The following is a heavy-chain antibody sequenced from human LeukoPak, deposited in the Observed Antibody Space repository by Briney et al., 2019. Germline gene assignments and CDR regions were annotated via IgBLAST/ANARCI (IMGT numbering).Heavy chain of an antibody. Sequence: PGGSLRLSCAASGFTFSSYAMSWVRQAPGKGLEWVSAISGSGGSTYYADSVKGRFTISRDNSKNTLYLQMNSLRAEDTAVYYCAKDRGPSIAAAGEEAFDIWGQGTMVTVSS. CDR3: AKDRGPSIAAAGEEAFDI. D-gene: IGHD6-13*01. CDR2: ISGSGGST. CDR1: GFTFSSYA. J-gene: IGHJ3*02. V-gene: IGHV3-23*01.